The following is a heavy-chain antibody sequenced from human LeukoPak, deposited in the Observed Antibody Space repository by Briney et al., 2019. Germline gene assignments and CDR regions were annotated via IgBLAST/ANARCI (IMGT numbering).Heavy chain of an antibody. V-gene: IGHV4-34*01. CDR2: INPSGST. Sequence: SETRSLTCAVYGGSFSGYYWSWIRQPPGKGLEWIGAINPSGSTNYNPSPKSRGPISVDTSKNQSTLKLSSVTAADTAVYYCASGRITMVRGVRVKYYYYGKDVWGKGTTVTVSS. CDR1: GGSFSGYY. J-gene: IGHJ6*04. CDR3: ASGRITMVRGVRVKYYYYGKDV. D-gene: IGHD3-10*01.